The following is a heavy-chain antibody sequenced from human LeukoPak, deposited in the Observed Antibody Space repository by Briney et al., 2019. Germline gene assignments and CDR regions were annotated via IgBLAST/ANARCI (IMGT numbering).Heavy chain of an antibody. CDR2: INPNSGGT. J-gene: IGHJ3*01. CDR1: GYTFTGYY. D-gene: IGHD5-24*01. Sequence: GASVKVSCKASGYTFTGYYMHWVRQAPGQGLEWMGWINPNSGGTNYAQKFQGRVTMTRDTSISTAYMELRSLRSDDTAIYYCARIRDGYNDAYDLWGQGTVVTVPS. CDR3: ARIRDGYNDAYDL. V-gene: IGHV1-2*02.